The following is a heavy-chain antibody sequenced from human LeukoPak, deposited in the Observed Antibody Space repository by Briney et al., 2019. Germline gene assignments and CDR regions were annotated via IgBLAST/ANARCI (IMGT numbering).Heavy chain of an antibody. D-gene: IGHD3-3*01. V-gene: IGHV1-69*13. CDR2: IIPIFGTA. CDR3: ARWVLRFFGGPAAAFDY. CDR1: GGTFSSYA. J-gene: IGHJ4*02. Sequence: SVKVSCKASGGTFSSYAISWVRQAPGQGLEWMGGIIPIFGTANYAQKFQGRVTITADESTSTAYMELSSLRSEDTAVYYCARWVLRFFGGPAAAFDYWGQGTLVTVSS.